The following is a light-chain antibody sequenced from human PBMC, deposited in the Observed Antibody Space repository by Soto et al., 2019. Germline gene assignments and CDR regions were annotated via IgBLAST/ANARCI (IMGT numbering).Light chain of an antibody. J-gene: IGKJ3*01. CDR1: QGISNS. CDR3: QKYKSAPYT. CDR2: DAS. V-gene: IGKV1-27*01. Sequence: DIQMTQSPSSLSASIGDRVTITCRASQGISNSLAWYQQKPGKGPSLLIYDASTLQSGVPSRFSGSGSGTDFTLTINSLQTEDVATYYCQKYKSAPYTFGPGTKVDIK.